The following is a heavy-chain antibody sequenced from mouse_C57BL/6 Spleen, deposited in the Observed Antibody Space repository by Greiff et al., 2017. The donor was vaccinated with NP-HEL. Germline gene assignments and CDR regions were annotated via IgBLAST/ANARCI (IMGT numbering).Heavy chain of an antibody. D-gene: IGHD1-1*01. CDR2: IYPNNGGN. CDR3: AREWVITTVGEYFDY. Sequence: EVQLQQSGPELVKPGASVKMSCKASGYTFTDYYMHWVKQSHGKSLEWIGYIYPNNGGNGYTHKLKGKATLTVDKSSSTAYMEIRSLTSEDSAVYYCAREWVITTVGEYFDYWGQGTTLTVSS. CDR1: GYTFTDYY. V-gene: IGHV1-34*01. J-gene: IGHJ2*01.